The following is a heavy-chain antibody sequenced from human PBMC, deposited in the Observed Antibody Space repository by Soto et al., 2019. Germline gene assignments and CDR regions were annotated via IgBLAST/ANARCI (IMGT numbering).Heavy chain of an antibody. Sequence: EVQLVESGGGLVQPGGSLRLSCAASGFTFYTDWMSWVRQAPGKWLEWVATITSDGSAKYYVDSVKGRFTISRDNARNSLYLQMNGLRAEDTAVYYCAGEHWWRCAPWGQGTLVTVSS. D-gene: IGHD2-8*02. CDR1: GFTFYTDW. CDR2: ITSDGSAK. J-gene: IGHJ5*02. CDR3: AGEHWWRCAP. V-gene: IGHV3-7*01.